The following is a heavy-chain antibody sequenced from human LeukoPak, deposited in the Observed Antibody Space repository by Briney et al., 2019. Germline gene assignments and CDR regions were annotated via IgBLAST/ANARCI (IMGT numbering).Heavy chain of an antibody. CDR1: GFTFSSYA. D-gene: IGHD5-18*01. CDR2: ISGSGGST. Sequence: GGSLRLSCAASGFTFSSYAMSWVRQAPGKGLEWVSAISGSGGSTYYADSVKGRFTISRDNAKNSLYLQMNSLRAEDTAVYYCARDSNGYSYGYGGYWGQGTLVTVSS. J-gene: IGHJ4*02. V-gene: IGHV3-23*01. CDR3: ARDSNGYSYGYGGY.